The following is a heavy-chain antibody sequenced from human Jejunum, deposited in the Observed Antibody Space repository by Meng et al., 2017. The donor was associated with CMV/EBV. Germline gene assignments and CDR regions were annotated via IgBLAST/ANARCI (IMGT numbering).Heavy chain of an antibody. V-gene: IGHV3-30*02. CDR2: IRSDGTTP. Sequence: SALGTPWVRRAHGKGLELLTFIRSDGTTPYYAASVKGRSTISRDSSKNTLYLQINSLRTEDTAVYYCAKGLSGHPNYYYCAMDVWGQGTTVTVSS. D-gene: IGHD3-3*01. J-gene: IGHJ6*02. CDR1: SALG. CDR3: AKGLSGHPNYYYCAMDV.